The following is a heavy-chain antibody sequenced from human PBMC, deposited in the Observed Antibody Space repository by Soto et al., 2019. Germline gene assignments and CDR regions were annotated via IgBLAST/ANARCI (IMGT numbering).Heavy chain of an antibody. Sequence: SVKVSCKASGGTFSRYAISWVRQAPGQGLEWMGGIIPIFGTANYAQKFQGRVTITADESTSTAYMELSSLRSEDTAVYYCASRVRGEAYYYYGMDVWGQGTTVTVSS. D-gene: IGHD3-10*02. J-gene: IGHJ6*02. CDR3: ASRVRGEAYYYYGMDV. V-gene: IGHV1-69*13. CDR1: GGTFSRYA. CDR2: IIPIFGTA.